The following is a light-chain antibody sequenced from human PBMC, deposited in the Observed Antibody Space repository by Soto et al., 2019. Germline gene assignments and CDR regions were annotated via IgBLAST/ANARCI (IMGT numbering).Light chain of an antibody. Sequence: QSVLTQPPSVSGAPGQRVTISCTGSSSNVGAGYDVHWYQQRPGTAPKLLIYTNTNRPSGVPDRFSGSKSGTSASLAITGLQAEDEADYYRQSYDSSLSGPVIFGGGTKLTVL. J-gene: IGLJ2*01. CDR3: QSYDSSLSGPVI. CDR2: TNT. V-gene: IGLV1-40*01. CDR1: SSNVGAGYD.